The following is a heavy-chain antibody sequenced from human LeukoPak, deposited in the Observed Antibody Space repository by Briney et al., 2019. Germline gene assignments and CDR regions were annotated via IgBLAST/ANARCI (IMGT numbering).Heavy chain of an antibody. Sequence: PSDTLSLTCTVSGGSISGHYWPWMRQPPGKGLEWIGHIHSSWRPDYDHSLKRPLTISVDTSKNQLSLKVTSVTGADTAVYYCARETTVTTVSEQITHNWFDPRGQGTLVSVSS. D-gene: IGHD4-11*01. CDR2: IHSSWRP. J-gene: IGHJ5*02. CDR3: ARETTVTTVSEQITHNWFDP. V-gene: IGHV4-59*11. CDR1: GGSISGHY.